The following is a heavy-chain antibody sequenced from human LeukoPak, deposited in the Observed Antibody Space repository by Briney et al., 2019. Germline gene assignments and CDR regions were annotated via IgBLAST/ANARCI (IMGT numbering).Heavy chain of an antibody. J-gene: IGHJ5*02. CDR3: ARGVSYSNYGVVGSQLWFDP. V-gene: IGHV1-69*04. Sequence: ASVKVSCKASGGTFSSYAISWVRQAPGQGLEWMGRIIPILGIANNAQKFQGRVTITADKSTSTAYMELSSLRSEDTAVYYCARGVSYSNYGVVGSQLWFDPWGQGTLVTVSS. D-gene: IGHD4-11*01. CDR2: IIPILGIA. CDR1: GGTFSSYA.